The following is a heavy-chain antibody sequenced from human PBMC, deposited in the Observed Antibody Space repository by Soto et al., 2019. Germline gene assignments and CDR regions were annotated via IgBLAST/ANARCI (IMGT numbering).Heavy chain of an antibody. Sequence: PGESLKISCKGSGYSFTSYWISWGRQMPGKGLEWMGRIDPSDSYTNYSPSFQGHVTISADKSISTAYLQWSSLKAADTAMYYCARSDYGGNSVRRFDYWGQGTLVTVSS. CDR1: GYSFTSYW. CDR2: IDPSDSYT. V-gene: IGHV5-10-1*01. D-gene: IGHD4-17*01. J-gene: IGHJ4*02. CDR3: ARSDYGGNSVRRFDY.